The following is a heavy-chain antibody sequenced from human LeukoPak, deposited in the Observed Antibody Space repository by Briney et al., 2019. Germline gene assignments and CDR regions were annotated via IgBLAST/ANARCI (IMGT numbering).Heavy chain of an antibody. J-gene: IGHJ4*02. CDR2: ISPDGGDK. CDR1: GFTFSTYW. V-gene: IGHV3-7*01. D-gene: IGHD3-16*01. Sequence: PGGSLRLSCVASGFTFSTYWMNWVRQAPGKGLERVGTISPDGGDKYDVDSVRGRFTISRDNAKTSLYLQINSLRADDTAFYFFARGIGGVVGASDHFDYWGQGTLITVSS. CDR3: ARGIGGVVGASDHFDY.